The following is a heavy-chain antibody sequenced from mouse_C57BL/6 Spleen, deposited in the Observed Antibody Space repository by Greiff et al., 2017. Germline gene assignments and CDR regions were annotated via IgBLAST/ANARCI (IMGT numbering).Heavy chain of an antibody. V-gene: IGHV5-17*01. CDR2: ISSGSSTI. CDR1: GFTFSDYG. D-gene: IGHD1-1*01. CDR3: ARITTVVEDAMDY. J-gene: IGHJ4*01. Sequence: EVKLVESGGGLVKPGGSLKLSCAASGFTFSDYGMHWVRQAPEKGLEWVAYISSGSSTIYYADTVKGRFTISRDNAKTTLFLQMTSLRSEDTAMYYCARITTVVEDAMDYWGQGTSVTVSS.